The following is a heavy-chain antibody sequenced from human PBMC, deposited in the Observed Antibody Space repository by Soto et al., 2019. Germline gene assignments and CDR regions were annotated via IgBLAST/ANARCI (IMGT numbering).Heavy chain of an antibody. CDR1: GGSMSSYY. D-gene: IGHD3-3*01. V-gene: IGHV4-4*07. J-gene: IGHJ5*02. CDR3: ARGQRFSDWFDP. CDR2: VYSSGGT. Sequence: SETLSLTCTVSGGSMSSYYWTWIRQPAGKGLEWIGRVYSSGGTHYNPSLKSRVTISLATSKNQFSLRLLSVTDADTAVYYCARGQRFSDWFDPWGQGTLVTVSS.